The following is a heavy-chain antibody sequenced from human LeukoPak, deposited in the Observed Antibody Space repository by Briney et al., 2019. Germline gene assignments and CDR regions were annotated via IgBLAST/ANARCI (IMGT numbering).Heavy chain of an antibody. CDR3: ARDWNYGYDY. Sequence: GGSLRLSCAASGFTFSNCWMHWVRQAPGKGLVWVSRTNGDGSTTTYADSVKGRFTSSRDNAKNSLYLQMNSLRAEDTAVYYCARDWNYGYDYWGQGTLVTVSS. CDR1: GFTFSNCW. CDR2: TNGDGSTT. J-gene: IGHJ4*02. V-gene: IGHV3-74*01. D-gene: IGHD5-18*01.